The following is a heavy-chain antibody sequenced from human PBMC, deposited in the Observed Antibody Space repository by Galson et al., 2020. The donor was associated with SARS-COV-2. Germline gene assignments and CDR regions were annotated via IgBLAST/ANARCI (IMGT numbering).Heavy chain of an antibody. CDR3: ARGKNTALGY. CDR1: GGSFSGYY. V-gene: IGHV4-34*01. Sequence: SETLSLTCAVYGGSFSGYYWSWIRQPPGKGLEWIGEINHSGSTNYNPSLKSRVTISVDTSKNQFSLKLSSVTAADTAVYYCARGKNTALGYWGQGTLVTVSS. J-gene: IGHJ4*02. CDR2: INHSGST. D-gene: IGHD5-18*01.